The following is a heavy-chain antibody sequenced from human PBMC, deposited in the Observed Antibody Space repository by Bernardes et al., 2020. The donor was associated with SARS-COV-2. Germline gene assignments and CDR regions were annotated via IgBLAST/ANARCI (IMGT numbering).Heavy chain of an antibody. CDR1: GGSISSYY. D-gene: IGHD6-13*01. Sequence: SETLSLTCTVSGGSISSYYWSWIRQPPGKGLEWIGYIYYSGSTNYNPSLKSRVTISVDTSKNQFSLKLSSVTAADTAMYFCARGGASSRYFDVWGQGVLVTVSS. CDR2: IYYSGST. J-gene: IGHJ4*02. CDR3: ARGGASSRYFDV. V-gene: IGHV4-59*01.